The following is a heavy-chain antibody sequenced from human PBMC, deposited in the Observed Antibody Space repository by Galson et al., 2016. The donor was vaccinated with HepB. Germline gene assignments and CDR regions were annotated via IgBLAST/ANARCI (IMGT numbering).Heavy chain of an antibody. CDR1: GGSISSGDYS. V-gene: IGHV4-30-2*01. CDR2: IYHGGIT. Sequence: TLSLTCAVSGGSISSGDYSWSWIRQPPGKGLEWIGYIYHGGITYYNPALKSRVIISVARSKNRFSLKLSSVTAADTAVYYSARGPNFNSDIGWFDPWGQGTLVIVSS. J-gene: IGHJ5*02. D-gene: IGHD5-12*01. CDR3: ARGPNFNSDIGWFDP.